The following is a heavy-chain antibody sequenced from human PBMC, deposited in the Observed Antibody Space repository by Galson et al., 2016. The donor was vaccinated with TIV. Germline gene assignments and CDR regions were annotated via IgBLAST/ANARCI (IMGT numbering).Heavy chain of an antibody. V-gene: IGHV3-43D*03. CDR3: AKGLYDFWSGIRE. CDR1: GFTFDDFA. CDR2: ISWGGGRR. Sequence: SLRLSCAGSGFTFDDFAMHWVRQAPGKGLEWVSIISWGGGRRYYGDSMKGRFTISRDNPKNSLHLEMNDLRAEDTATYYCAKGLYDFWSGIREWGQGTLVTVAS. D-gene: IGHD3-3*01. J-gene: IGHJ4*02.